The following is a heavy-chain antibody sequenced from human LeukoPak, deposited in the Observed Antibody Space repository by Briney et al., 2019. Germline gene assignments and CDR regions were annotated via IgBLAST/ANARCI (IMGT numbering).Heavy chain of an antibody. D-gene: IGHD6-6*01. V-gene: IGHV3-21*01. CDR2: ISSSSSYI. J-gene: IGHJ4*02. CDR3: VRDSSIAARRVGLFDY. CDR1: GFTFSSYS. Sequence: AGGSLRLSCAASGFTFSSYSMNWVRQAPGKGLEWVSSISSSSSYIYYADSVKGRFTISRDNAKNSLYLQMNSLRAEDTAVYYCVRDSSIAARRVGLFDYWGQGTLVTVSS.